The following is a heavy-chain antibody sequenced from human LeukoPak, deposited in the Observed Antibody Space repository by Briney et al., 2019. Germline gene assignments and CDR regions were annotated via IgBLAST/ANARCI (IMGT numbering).Heavy chain of an antibody. V-gene: IGHV3-48*03. CDR3: ARIMTTATTSDY. Sequence: GGSLRLSCAASGFTFSSYEMNWVRQGPGKGLEWLSYISRSGSNIYYADSVKGRLTISRDNAKNSLYLQMNSLRAEDTAVYYCARIMTTATTSDYWGQGTLVTVSS. CDR1: GFTFSSYE. J-gene: IGHJ4*02. D-gene: IGHD4-17*01. CDR2: ISRSGSNI.